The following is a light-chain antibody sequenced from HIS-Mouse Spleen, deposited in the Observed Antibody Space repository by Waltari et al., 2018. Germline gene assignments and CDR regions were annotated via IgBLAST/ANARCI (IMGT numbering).Light chain of an antibody. Sequence: SYVLTQPPSVSVAPGQTARITFGGNNIGSKSVHGYQQKPGQAPVLVGYDESGRASGIPERFSGSNAGNTATLTISRVEAGDEADYYCQGWDSSSDHWVFGGGTKLTVL. CDR2: DES. J-gene: IGLJ3*02. CDR3: QGWDSSSDHWV. CDR1: NIGSKS. V-gene: IGLV3-21*02.